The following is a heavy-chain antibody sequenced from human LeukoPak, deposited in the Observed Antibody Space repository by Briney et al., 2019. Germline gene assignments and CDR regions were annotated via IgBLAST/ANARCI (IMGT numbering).Heavy chain of an antibody. J-gene: IGHJ4*02. CDR1: GYSFTKYG. CDR3: ARLITRGNSLASDY. V-gene: IGHV1-18*01. Sequence: ASVKVSCKASGYSFTKYGISWVRQAPGQGLEWMGWISGYSGNTNYAPKLQGRVTMTTDTSTSTAYMELRSLRSDDTAVYYCARLITRGNSLASDYWGQGTLVTVSS. CDR2: ISGYSGNT. D-gene: IGHD5-18*01.